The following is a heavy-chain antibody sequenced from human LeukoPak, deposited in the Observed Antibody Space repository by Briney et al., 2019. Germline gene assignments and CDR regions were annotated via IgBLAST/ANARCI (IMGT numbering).Heavy chain of an antibody. CDR1: GGSFSGYY. V-gene: IGHV4-34*01. D-gene: IGHD5-12*01. Sequence: SETLSLTCAVYGGSFSGYYWSWIRQPPGKGLEWIGEINHSGSTNYNPSLKSRVTISVDTSKNQFSLKLSSVTAADTAVYYCARGQNRATPRPYYYYMDVWGKGTTVTVSS. J-gene: IGHJ6*03. CDR3: ARGQNRATPRPYYYYMDV. CDR2: INHSGST.